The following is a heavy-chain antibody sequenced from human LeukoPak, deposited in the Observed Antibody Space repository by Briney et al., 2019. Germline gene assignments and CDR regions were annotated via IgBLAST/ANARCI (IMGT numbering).Heavy chain of an antibody. Sequence: GASVRVSCKASGYTFTGYYMHWVRQAPGQGLEWMGWINPNSGGTNYAQTFQGRVTMTWDTSISTAYMELTRLRSDDTAVYSCARDLYSGGWTGAFDIWGQGTMVTVSS. CDR1: GYTFTGYY. J-gene: IGHJ3*02. CDR3: ARDLYSGGWTGAFDI. V-gene: IGHV1-2*02. D-gene: IGHD6-19*01. CDR2: INPNSGGT.